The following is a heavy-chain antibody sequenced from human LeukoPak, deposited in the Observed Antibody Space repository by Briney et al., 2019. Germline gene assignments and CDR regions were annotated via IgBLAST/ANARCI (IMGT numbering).Heavy chain of an antibody. CDR2: ISGSGGDT. V-gene: IGHV3-23*01. CDR3: AKKGAATGDFDY. CDR1: GFTFSNFL. J-gene: IGHJ4*02. D-gene: IGHD1-26*01. Sequence: GGSLRLSCAASGFTFSNFLMTWVRQAPGKGPEWVSAISGSGGDTYYADSVKGRFTISRDNSKNTLYLQMNSLRAEDTAVYYCAKKGAATGDFDYWGQGTLVTVSS.